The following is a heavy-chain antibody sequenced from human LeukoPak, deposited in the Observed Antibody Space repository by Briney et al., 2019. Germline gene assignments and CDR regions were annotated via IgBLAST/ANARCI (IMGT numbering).Heavy chain of an antibody. CDR3: VRMIGGNYGDY. J-gene: IGHJ4*02. CDR1: GGTFSSYG. Sequence: SAKVSCKASGGTFSSYGLSWVRTAPGQGLEWIGRIIPIIGRPKYAQKFQGRLTMTADTSTSTAYMELSSLRPEDTAMYYCVRMIGGNYGDYWGQGTLVTVSS. V-gene: IGHV1-69*04. D-gene: IGHD1-7*01. CDR2: IIPIIGRP.